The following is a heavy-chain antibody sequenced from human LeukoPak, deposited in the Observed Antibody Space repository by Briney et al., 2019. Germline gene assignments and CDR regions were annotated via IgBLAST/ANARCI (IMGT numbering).Heavy chain of an antibody. J-gene: IGHJ3*02. CDR2: IWYDGSNK. V-gene: IGHV3-33*01. CDR1: GFTFSDYG. Sequence: PGGSLRLPCAASGFTFSDYGMHWVRQAPGKGLEWVAVIWYDGSNKYYADSVKGRFTVSRDNSKNTLDLQMSSLRAEDTAVYYCAREQYGSDDALDIWGQGTLVTVSS. D-gene: IGHD3-10*01. CDR3: AREQYGSDDALDI.